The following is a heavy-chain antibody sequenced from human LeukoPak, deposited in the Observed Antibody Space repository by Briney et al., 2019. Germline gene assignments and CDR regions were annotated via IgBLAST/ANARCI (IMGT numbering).Heavy chain of an antibody. CDR2: IYPGDSDT. D-gene: IGHD3-10*01. J-gene: IGHJ5*02. CDR1: GYSFTSYW. CDR3: ARGRRTFGELRLGWFDP. V-gene: IGHV5-51*01. Sequence: KSGESLKISCKGSGYSFTSYWIGWVRQMPGKGLEWMGIIYPGDSDTRYSPSFQGQVTISADKSISTAYLQWSSLKASDTAMYYCARGRRTFGELRLGWFDPWGQGTLVTVSS.